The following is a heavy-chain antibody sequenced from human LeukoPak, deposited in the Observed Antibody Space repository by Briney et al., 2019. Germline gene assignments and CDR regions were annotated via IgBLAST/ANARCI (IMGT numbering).Heavy chain of an antibody. D-gene: IGHD2-15*01. J-gene: IGHJ5*02. CDR3: AKDPVVVVVAAYKSPNWFDP. CDR1: GFTFSSYA. CDR2: ISGSGGST. Sequence: GGSLRLSCAASGFTFSSYAMSWVRQAPGKGLEWVSAISGSGGSTYYADSVKGRFTISRDNSKNTLYLQMNSLRAEDTAVYYCAKDPVVVVVAAYKSPNWFDPWGQGTLVTVSS. V-gene: IGHV3-23*01.